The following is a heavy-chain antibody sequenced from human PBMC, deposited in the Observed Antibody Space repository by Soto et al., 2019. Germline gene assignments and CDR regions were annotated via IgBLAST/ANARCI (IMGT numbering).Heavy chain of an antibody. J-gene: IGHJ4*02. CDR2: ISFDGSTK. Sequence: QVQLVESGGGVVQPGRSLRLSCAASGFTFSKFGMHWVRQAPGKGLEWLAVISFDGSTKYHADSVKGRFTVSRDNSTNTLYLQMNSLRADDTAVYHCASDAPKEYSYDRRGIGSPFDYWGQGTLVNVSS. CDR3: ASDAPKEYSYDRRGIGSPFDY. D-gene: IGHD3-22*01. V-gene: IGHV3-33*05. CDR1: GFTFSKFG.